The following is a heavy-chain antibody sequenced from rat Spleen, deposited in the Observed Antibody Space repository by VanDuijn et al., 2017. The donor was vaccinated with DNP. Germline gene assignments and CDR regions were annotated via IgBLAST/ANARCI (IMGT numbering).Heavy chain of an antibody. CDR3: ARHRSWPDY. Sequence: EVQLVESGGGPVQPGRSLKLSCVASGFIFSNYWMTWIRQAPGKGLEWVASITNSGDNIYYSDSVKGRFTISRVNAKSTLYLQMDSLRSEDPATYYCARHRSWPDYWGQGVMVTVSS. CDR2: ITNSGDNI. V-gene: IGHV5-31*01. CDR1: GFIFSNYW. J-gene: IGHJ2*01.